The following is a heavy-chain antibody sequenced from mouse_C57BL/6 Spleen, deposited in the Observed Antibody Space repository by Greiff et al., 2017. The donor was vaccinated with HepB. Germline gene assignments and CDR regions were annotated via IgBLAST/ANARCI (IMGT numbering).Heavy chain of an antibody. CDR1: GFNIKDYY. D-gene: IGHD1-1*01. V-gene: IGHV14-2*01. CDR3: ANYYYGSSRRVWFAY. Sequence: VQLQQSGAELVKPGASVKLSCTASGFNIKDYYMHWVKQRTEQGLEWIGRIDPEDGETKYAPKFQGKATITSDTSSNTAYLQLSSLTAEDTAVYYCANYYYGSSRRVWFAYWGQGTLVTVSA. J-gene: IGHJ3*01. CDR2: IDPEDGET.